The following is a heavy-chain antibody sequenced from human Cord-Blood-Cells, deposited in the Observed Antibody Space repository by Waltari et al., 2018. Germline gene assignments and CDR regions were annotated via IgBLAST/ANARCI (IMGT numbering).Heavy chain of an antibody. V-gene: IGHV4-34*01. Sequence: QVQLQQWGAGLLKPSETLSLPCAVYGGSFSGYSWSWIRQPPGKGLEWIGEINHSGSTNYNPSLKSRVTISVDTSKNQFSLKLSSVTAADTAVYYCARGRGGDDSHDAFDIWGQGTMVTVSS. J-gene: IGHJ3*02. D-gene: IGHD3-10*01. CDR1: GGSFSGYS. CDR2: INHSGST. CDR3: ARGRGGDDSHDAFDI.